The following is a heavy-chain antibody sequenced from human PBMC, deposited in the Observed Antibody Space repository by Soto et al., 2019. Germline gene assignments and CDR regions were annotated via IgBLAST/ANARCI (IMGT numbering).Heavy chain of an antibody. CDR3: ARDQGYYGSGRLAVYYYYGMDV. CDR2: IYYSGST. V-gene: IGHV4-31*03. J-gene: IGHJ6*01. CDR1: GGSISSGGYY. D-gene: IGHD3-10*01. Sequence: PSETLSLTCTVSGGSISSGGYYLSWIRQHPGKGLEWIGYIYYSGSTYYNPSLKSRVTISVETSKNQVSLKLSSVTASDTAVYYCARDQGYYGSGRLAVYYYYGMDVWGQGTTVNVSS.